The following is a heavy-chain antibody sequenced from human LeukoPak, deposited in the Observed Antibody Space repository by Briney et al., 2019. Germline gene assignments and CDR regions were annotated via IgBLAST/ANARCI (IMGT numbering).Heavy chain of an antibody. D-gene: IGHD3-9*01. Sequence: ASVKVSCKAAGYTFTGYEIHWLRQATGQGLDWMGWMNPKSGNSAYAQKFQGRVTMTRNTSINTAYMELRSLMSEDTAMYYCARGDLDWLPLWFDPWGQGTLVTVSS. V-gene: IGHV1-8*02. CDR2: MNPKSGNS. CDR1: GYTFTGYE. CDR3: ARGDLDWLPLWFDP. J-gene: IGHJ5*02.